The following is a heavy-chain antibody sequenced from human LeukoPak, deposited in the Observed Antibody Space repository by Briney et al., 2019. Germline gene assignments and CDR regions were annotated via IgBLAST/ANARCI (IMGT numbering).Heavy chain of an antibody. CDR1: GGSISSYY. V-gene: IGHV4-59*01. J-gene: IGHJ4*02. CDR3: ARFIAAAGAFDY. Sequence: SETLSLTCTVSGGSISSYYWSWIRQPPGKGLEWIGYIYYSGSTNYNPSLKSRVTMSVDTSKNQFSLKLSSVTAADTAVYYCARFIAAAGAFDYWGQGTLVTVSS. D-gene: IGHD6-13*01. CDR2: IYYSGST.